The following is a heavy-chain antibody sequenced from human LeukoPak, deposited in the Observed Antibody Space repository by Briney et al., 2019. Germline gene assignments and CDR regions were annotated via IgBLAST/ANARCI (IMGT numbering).Heavy chain of an antibody. D-gene: IGHD6-19*01. CDR1: AFTFSSYW. CDR3: AREFSSGWWNYFDY. V-gene: IGHV3-74*01. CDR2: INSDGSST. J-gene: IGHJ4*02. Sequence: SGRSLRLSCAPAAFTFSSYWMHWVRQAPGKGLVWVSRINSDGSSTSYADSVKGRFTISRDNAKNTLYLQMSSLRAEDTAVYYCAREFSSGWWNYFDYWGQGTLVTVSS.